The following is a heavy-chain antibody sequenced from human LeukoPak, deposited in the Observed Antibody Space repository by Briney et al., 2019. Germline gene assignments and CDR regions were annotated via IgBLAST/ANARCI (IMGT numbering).Heavy chain of an antibody. V-gene: IGHV3-23*01. CDR3: AKEGFWSGYYADY. J-gene: IGHJ4*02. CDR1: GFTFSSYA. CDR2: LSGSGGST. D-gene: IGHD3-3*01. Sequence: PGGSLRLSCAASGFTFSSYAMSWVRQAPGKGLEWVSGLSGSGGSTYYSDSVKGRFTISRDNSKNTLYVQMNSLRAEDTAVYYCAKEGFWSGYYADYWGQGTRVTVSS.